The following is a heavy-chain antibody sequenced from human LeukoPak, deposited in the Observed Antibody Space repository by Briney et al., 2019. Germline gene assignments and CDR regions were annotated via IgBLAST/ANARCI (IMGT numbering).Heavy chain of an antibody. D-gene: IGHD4-23*01. Sequence: GESLRLSCAASEFTFSSYSMSWVRQAPGKGLEWVSYYADSVKGRFTVSRDNAKNSLYLQMNSLRAEDTAVYYCARDVTYHGGDWFDPWGQGTLVTVSS. V-gene: IGHV3-48*04. CDR1: EFTFSSYS. J-gene: IGHJ5*02. CDR3: ARDVTYHGGDWFDP.